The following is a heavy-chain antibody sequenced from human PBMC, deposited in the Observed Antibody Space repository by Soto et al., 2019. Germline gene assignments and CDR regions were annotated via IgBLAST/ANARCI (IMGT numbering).Heavy chain of an antibody. CDR3: ATPGVVVPAASGAFDI. V-gene: IGHV1-46*01. Sequence: SVKVSCKASGYTFTSYYMHWVRQAPGQGLEWMGIINPSGGSTSYAQKFQGRVTMTRDTSTSTVYMELSSLRSEDTAVYYCATPGVVVPAASGAFDIWGQGTMVTVSS. CDR2: INPSGGST. D-gene: IGHD2-2*01. J-gene: IGHJ3*02. CDR1: GYTFTSYY.